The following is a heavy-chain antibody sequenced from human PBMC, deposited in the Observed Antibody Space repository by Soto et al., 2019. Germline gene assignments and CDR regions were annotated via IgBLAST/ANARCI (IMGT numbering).Heavy chain of an antibody. CDR1: GFTFSTYW. Sequence: EVQLVESGGGLVQPGGSLRLSCSASGFTFSTYWMNWVRQAPGVGLEEVAMINPDGSAKFYVDSVKGRFTISRDNAKHSLFLQRNGLRAEDTAIYYCAGDPGWGAFDSWGQGTLVTVSS. CDR3: AGDPGWGAFDS. V-gene: IGHV3-7*03. CDR2: INPDGSAK. J-gene: IGHJ4*02. D-gene: IGHD1-26*01.